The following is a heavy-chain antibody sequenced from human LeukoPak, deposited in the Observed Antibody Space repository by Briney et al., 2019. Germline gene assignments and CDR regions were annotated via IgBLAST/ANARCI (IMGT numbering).Heavy chain of an antibody. Sequence: ASVTVSCKASGYTFTSYGISWVRQAPGQGLEWMGWISAYNGNTNYAQKLQGRVTMTTDTSTSTAYMELSSLRSEDTAVYYCATEGKIVRGVYTDYWGQGTLVTVSS. V-gene: IGHV1-18*04. CDR3: ATEGKIVRGVYTDY. CDR2: ISAYNGNT. J-gene: IGHJ4*02. D-gene: IGHD3-10*02. CDR1: GYTFTSYG.